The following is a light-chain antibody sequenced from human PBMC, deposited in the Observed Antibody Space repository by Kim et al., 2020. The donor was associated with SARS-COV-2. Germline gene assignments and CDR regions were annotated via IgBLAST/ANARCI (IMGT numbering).Light chain of an antibody. CDR3: QTWGTGIVV. Sequence: SVKLTCTRGSGHSSYAIAWHQQQPEKGPRYLMKLNSDGSHSKGDGIPDRFSGSSSGAERYLTISSLQSEDEADYYCQTWGTGIVVFGGGTQLTVL. CDR1: SGHSSYA. CDR2: LNSDGSH. J-gene: IGLJ2*01. V-gene: IGLV4-69*01.